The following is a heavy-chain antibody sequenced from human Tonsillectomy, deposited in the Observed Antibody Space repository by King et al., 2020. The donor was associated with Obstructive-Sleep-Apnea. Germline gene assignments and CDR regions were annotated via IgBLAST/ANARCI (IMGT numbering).Heavy chain of an antibody. V-gene: IGHV3-21*01. CDR1: GFTFLSYS. Sequence: VQLVESGGGLVKPGGSLRLSCAASGFTFLSYSMNWVRQAPGKGLEWVSSISSIGSYMSSADSVKGRFTISRDNANKSLYLQMNSLRAEDTAVYYCARDGLDEAVAGTFFFYGMDVWGQGTTVTVSS. CDR2: ISSIGSYM. D-gene: IGHD6-19*01. CDR3: ARDGLDEAVAGTFFFYGMDV. J-gene: IGHJ6*02.